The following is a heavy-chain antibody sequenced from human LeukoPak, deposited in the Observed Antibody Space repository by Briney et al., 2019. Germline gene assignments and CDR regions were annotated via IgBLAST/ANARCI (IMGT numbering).Heavy chain of an antibody. V-gene: IGHV3-23*01. CDR2: ISGSDAGT. D-gene: IGHD5-24*01. CDR1: GFTFNNYA. CDR3: AKGRVATIFS. Sequence: GGSLRLSCAASGFTFNNYAVSWVRQAPGKGLEWVSAISGSDAGTYYSDSVKGRFTISRDNSKNTLYLQMSSLRAEDTAVYYCAKGRVATIFSWGQGTLVTVSS. J-gene: IGHJ4*02.